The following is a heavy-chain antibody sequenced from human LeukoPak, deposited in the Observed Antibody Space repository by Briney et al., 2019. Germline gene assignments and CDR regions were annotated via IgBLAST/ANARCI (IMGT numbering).Heavy chain of an antibody. J-gene: IGHJ4*02. CDR1: GFTFSSYT. CDR3: AKDYGGPFDY. CDR2: ISSNGGST. Sequence: GGSLRLSCAASGFTFSSYTMHWVRQAPGKGLEYVSAISSNGGSTYYANSVKGRFTISRDNSKNTLYLQMNSLRAEDTAVYYCAKDYGGPFDYWGQGTLVTVSS. V-gene: IGHV3-64*01. D-gene: IGHD4-23*01.